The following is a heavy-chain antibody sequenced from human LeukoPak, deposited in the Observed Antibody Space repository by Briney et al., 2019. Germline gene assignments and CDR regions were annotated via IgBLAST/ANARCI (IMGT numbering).Heavy chain of an antibody. Sequence: SETLSLTCTVSGGSISSYYWSWIRQPPGKGLEWIGYIYYSGSTNYNPSLKSRVTISVDTSKNQFSLKLSSVTAADTAVYYCARGFYDSGDSYYYGMDVWGQGTMVTVSS. J-gene: IGHJ6*02. D-gene: IGHD3-10*01. CDR2: IYYSGST. V-gene: IGHV4-59*08. CDR1: GGSISSYY. CDR3: ARGFYDSGDSYYYGMDV.